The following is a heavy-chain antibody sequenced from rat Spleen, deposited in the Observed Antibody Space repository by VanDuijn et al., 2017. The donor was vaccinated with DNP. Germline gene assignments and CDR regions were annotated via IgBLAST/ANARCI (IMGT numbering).Heavy chain of an antibody. J-gene: IGHJ2*01. V-gene: IGHV5-31*01. CDR1: GFTFNNYW. CDR2: ITSSGGST. Sequence: EVQLVESGGGLVQPGRSMKLSCAASGFTFNNYWMTWIRQVPGKGLEWVASITSSGGSTYYPDSVKGRFTISRDNAKNTLYLQMNSLRSEDTATYYCARSDGSYWGQGVMVTVSS. D-gene: IGHD1-4*01. CDR3: ARSDGSY.